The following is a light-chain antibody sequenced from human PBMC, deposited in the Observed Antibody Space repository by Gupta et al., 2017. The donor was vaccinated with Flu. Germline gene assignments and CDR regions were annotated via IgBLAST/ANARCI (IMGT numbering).Light chain of an antibody. CDR3: QVWDTASDHWL. CDR2: EDD. Sequence: SFLLTQPPSVSVAPGQTASIACGGNNIGSETVHWYQQKPGQAPVLGLYEDDFRPSGIPERFSGSNSGNTATLTIRRVEAGDEADYYCQVWDTASDHWLFGAGTTLTVV. J-gene: IGLJ3*02. CDR1: NIGSET. V-gene: IGLV3-21*02.